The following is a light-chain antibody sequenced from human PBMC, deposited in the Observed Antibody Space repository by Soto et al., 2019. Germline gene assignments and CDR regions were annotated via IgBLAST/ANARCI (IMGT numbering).Light chain of an antibody. CDR1: QSIRSW. CDR3: QQYNSYAT. Sequence: DIQMTQSPSTLSASVGYRVTITCRASQSIRSWLAWYQQKPGKAPKLLIYDASSLESGVPSRFSGSGSVTEFALTISSLQPDDFANYYCQQYNSYATFGQGTKVEIK. CDR2: DAS. J-gene: IGKJ1*01. V-gene: IGKV1-5*01.